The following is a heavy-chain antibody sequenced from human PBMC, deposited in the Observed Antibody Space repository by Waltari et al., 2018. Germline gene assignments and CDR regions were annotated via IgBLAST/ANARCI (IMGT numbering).Heavy chain of an antibody. Sequence: QITLKESGPTLVKPTQTLTLTCTFSGFSLSTSGVGVGWIRQPPGKALEWLALIYWNDDKRYSPSLKRRLTITKDTSKNQVVLTMTNMDPVDTATYYCAHKVRGQLATVDYYYYGMDVWGQGTTVTVSS. J-gene: IGHJ6*02. V-gene: IGHV2-5*01. CDR2: IYWNDDK. CDR3: AHKVRGQLATVDYYYYGMDV. D-gene: IGHD6-6*01. CDR1: GFSLSTSGVG.